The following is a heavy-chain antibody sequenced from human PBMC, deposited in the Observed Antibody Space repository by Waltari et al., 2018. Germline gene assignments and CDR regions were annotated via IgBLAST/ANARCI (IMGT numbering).Heavy chain of an antibody. V-gene: IGHV1-18*01. CDR2: ISAYNGNT. D-gene: IGHD4-17*01. Sequence: QVQLVQSGAEVKKPGASVKVSCKASGYTFTSYGLSWCRQAPGQGLEWMGWISAYNGNTNYAQKLQGRVTMTTDTSTSTAYMELRSLRSDDTAVYYCARSPYFNDYGETVDYWGQGTLVTVSS. J-gene: IGHJ4*02. CDR3: ARSPYFNDYGETVDY. CDR1: GYTFTSYG.